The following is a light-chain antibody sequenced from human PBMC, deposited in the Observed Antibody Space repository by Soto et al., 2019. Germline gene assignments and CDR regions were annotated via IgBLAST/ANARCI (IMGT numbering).Light chain of an antibody. Sequence: DIQLTQSPSFLSASVGDRVTITCRASQGISSYLAWYQQEPGKAPKPLIYAASTLQSGVPSRFSGGGSGTEFTLTISSLQPEDFATYYCQQLKSYSVTFGGGTKVEIK. CDR1: QGISSY. CDR2: AAS. V-gene: IGKV1-9*01. J-gene: IGKJ4*01. CDR3: QQLKSYSVT.